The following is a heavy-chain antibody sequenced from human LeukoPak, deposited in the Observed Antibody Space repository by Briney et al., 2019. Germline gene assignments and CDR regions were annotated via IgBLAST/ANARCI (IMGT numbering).Heavy chain of an antibody. J-gene: IGHJ3*02. D-gene: IGHD3-22*01. V-gene: IGHV1-2*02. CDR3: ARAEYYYDSSGYFDAFDI. CDR2: INPNSGGT. CDR1: GYTFTGYY. Sequence: ASVKVSCKASGYTFTGYYMHWVRQAPGQGLEWMGWINPNSGGTNYAQKFQGRVTMTRDTSISTAYMELSRLRSDDTAVYYCARAEYYYDSSGYFDAFDIWGQGTMVTVSS.